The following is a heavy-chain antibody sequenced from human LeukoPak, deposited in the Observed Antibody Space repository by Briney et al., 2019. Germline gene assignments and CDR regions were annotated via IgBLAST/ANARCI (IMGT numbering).Heavy chain of an antibody. CDR2: IRYDGSNK. J-gene: IGHJ4*02. CDR1: GFTFSSYG. CDR3: AKRGVVVVPAAIPHSTLTTLGVDTGDY. Sequence: PGRSLRLSCAASGFTFSSYGMHWVRQAPGKGLEWVAFIRYDGSNKYYADSVKGRFTISRDNSKNTLYLQMNSLRAEDTAVYYCAKRGVVVVPAAIPHSTLTTLGVDTGDYWGQGTLVTVSS. V-gene: IGHV3-30*02. D-gene: IGHD2-2*01.